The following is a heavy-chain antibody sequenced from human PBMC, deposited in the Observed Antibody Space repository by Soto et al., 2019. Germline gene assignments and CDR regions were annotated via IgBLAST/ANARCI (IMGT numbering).Heavy chain of an antibody. CDR1: GGSIHSYW. Sequence: QVQLQESGPGLVKPSETLSLTCSVSGGSIHSYWWSWIRQPAGKGLEWIGRVYSSGTTDYNPSLNSRATLSVETSKNQFSLKLSSVTAADTAVYYCARDIGSYAYGEGYWGQGIQVTVSS. V-gene: IGHV4-4*07. CDR3: ARDIGSYAYGEGY. J-gene: IGHJ4*02. CDR2: VYSSGTT. D-gene: IGHD3-10*01.